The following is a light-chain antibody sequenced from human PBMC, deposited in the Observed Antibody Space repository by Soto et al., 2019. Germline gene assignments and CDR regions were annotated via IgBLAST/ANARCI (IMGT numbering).Light chain of an antibody. Sequence: AILMTQSPSSFSAATVDRVTITCRASQGTSSYLAWYQQKPGKAPKLPIYAASTLQSGVPSRFSGSGSGTDLTLTISCLQSEDFATYYCQQYYSYPRTFGPGTKVDIK. V-gene: IGKV1-8*01. CDR2: AAS. J-gene: IGKJ3*01. CDR1: QGTSSY. CDR3: QQYYSYPRT.